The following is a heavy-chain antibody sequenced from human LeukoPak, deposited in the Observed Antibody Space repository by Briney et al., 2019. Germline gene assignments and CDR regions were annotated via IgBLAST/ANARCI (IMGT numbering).Heavy chain of an antibody. J-gene: IGHJ4*02. V-gene: IGHV4-59*01. Sequence: SQTLSLTCTVSGASISSYYWSSVRQPPGKGLEWVASIYHTGSTTYNPSLSSRVSISIDTAKNQFSLKLTSVTAADTAVYYCARRGRNSSGWQDYLWGQGTLVTVSS. CDR3: ARRGRNSSGWQDYL. CDR2: IYHTGST. D-gene: IGHD6-25*01. CDR1: GASISSYY.